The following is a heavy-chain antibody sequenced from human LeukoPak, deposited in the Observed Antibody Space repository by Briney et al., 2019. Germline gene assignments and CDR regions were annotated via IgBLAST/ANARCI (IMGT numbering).Heavy chain of an antibody. CDR2: ISSSGNTV. J-gene: IGHJ4*02. CDR1: GFTFSSYE. D-gene: IGHD3-22*01. Sequence: GGSLRLSCAASGFTFSSYEMNWVRQAPGKGLEWVAYISSSGNTVFYADSVKGRFTILRSSARSSLFLQMNSLRTEDTAVYYCSRDRGRYYYDSSGYYNDYWGQGTLVTVSS. V-gene: IGHV3-48*03. CDR3: SRDRGRYYYDSSGYYNDY.